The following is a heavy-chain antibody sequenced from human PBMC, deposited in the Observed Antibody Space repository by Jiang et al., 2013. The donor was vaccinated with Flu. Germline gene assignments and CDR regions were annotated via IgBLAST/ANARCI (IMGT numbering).Heavy chain of an antibody. V-gene: IGHV1-3*04. Sequence: KPGASVKVSCKASGYTFSSYAIHWVRQAPGQSLEWMGWINIGNGNTKYSQKFQGRVTITRDTSATTVYMDVSSLRSEDTAVYYCARSNSGNSKYYFDYWGQGTLVTVSS. CDR1: GYTFSSYA. CDR3: ARSNSGNSKYYFDY. D-gene: IGHD1-26*01. J-gene: IGHJ4*02. CDR2: INIGNGNT.